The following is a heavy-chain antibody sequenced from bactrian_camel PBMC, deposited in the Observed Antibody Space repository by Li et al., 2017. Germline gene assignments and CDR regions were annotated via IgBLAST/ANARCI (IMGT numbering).Heavy chain of an antibody. CDR1: GYSYSTYC. CDR2: IYIQGPST. CDR3: AADRRHRPLSRRCGLTDEYEF. J-gene: IGHJ4*01. Sequence: VQLVESGGGSVQVGGSLNLSCVASPGYSYSTYCMAWFRQVPGEEREGVASIYIQGPSTLYADSVNGRFTISRDKTKNTLYLQMNSLKPEDTAMYYCAADRRHRPLSRRCGLTDEYEFWGQGTQVTVS. V-gene: IGHV3S26*01. D-gene: IGHD7*01.